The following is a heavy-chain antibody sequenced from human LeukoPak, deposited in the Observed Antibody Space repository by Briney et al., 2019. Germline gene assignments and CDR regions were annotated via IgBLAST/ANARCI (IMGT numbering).Heavy chain of an antibody. Sequence: ASVKVSCKASGYTFTSYGISWVRQAPGQGLEWMGWISAYNGNTNYAQKLQGRVTMTTDTSTSTAYMELRSLRSDDTAVYYCARDPEDYYDSSGYGPQDYWGQGTLVTVSS. CDR3: ARDPEDYYDSSGYGPQDY. V-gene: IGHV1-18*01. CDR2: ISAYNGNT. CDR1: GYTFTSYG. J-gene: IGHJ4*02. D-gene: IGHD3-22*01.